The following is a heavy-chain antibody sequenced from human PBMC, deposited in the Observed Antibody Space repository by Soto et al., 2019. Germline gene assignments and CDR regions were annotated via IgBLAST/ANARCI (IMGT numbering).Heavy chain of an antibody. CDR1: GGSISSSSYY. CDR3: ARRAYDFWSGYHGIPFDY. J-gene: IGHJ4*02. D-gene: IGHD3-3*01. CDR2: IYYSGST. V-gene: IGHV4-39*01. Sequence: PSETLSLTCTVSGGSISSSSYYWGWIRQPPGKGLEWIGSIYYSGSTYYNPSLKSRVTISVDTSKNQFSLKLSSVNAADTAVYYCARRAYDFWSGYHGIPFDYWGQGTLVTVSS.